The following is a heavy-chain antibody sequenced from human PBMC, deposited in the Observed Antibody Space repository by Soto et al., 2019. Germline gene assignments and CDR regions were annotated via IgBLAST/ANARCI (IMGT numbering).Heavy chain of an antibody. V-gene: IGHV3-21*01. J-gene: IGHJ5*02. CDR2: ISSSSSYI. Sequence: GGSLRLSCAASGFTFSSYSMNWVRQAPGKGLEWVSSISSSSSYIYYADSVKGRFTISRDNAKNSLYLQMNSLRAEDTAVYYCARRITIFGVVEWDNWFDPWGQGTLVTVSS. CDR1: GFTFSSYS. CDR3: ARRITIFGVVEWDNWFDP. D-gene: IGHD3-3*01.